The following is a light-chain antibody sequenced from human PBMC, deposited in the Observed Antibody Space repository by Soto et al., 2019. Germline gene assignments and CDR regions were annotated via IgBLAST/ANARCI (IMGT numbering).Light chain of an antibody. CDR1: QGIRIY. Sequence: DIQLTQSPSFLSASVGARVTISCRASQGIRIYLAWYQQKPGKGPKFLIYAASTLQSGVPSRFSGSGSGTEFTLTISSLQPEDFATYYCQQLHSYPITFGQGTRLEIE. J-gene: IGKJ5*01. CDR2: AAS. CDR3: QQLHSYPIT. V-gene: IGKV1-9*01.